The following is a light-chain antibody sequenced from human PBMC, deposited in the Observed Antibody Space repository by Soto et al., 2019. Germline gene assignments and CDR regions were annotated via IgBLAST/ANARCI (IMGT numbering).Light chain of an antibody. CDR1: QSVSSSS. V-gene: IGKV3-20*01. CDR3: QQYGSSST. Sequence: IVLTQSPGTLSLSPAERATLSCRANQSVSSSSLAWYRQKRGQAPRLLNRDASSRPTGLPDRFSGSGAATDSPLTISRLEPEDFAVYYCQQYGSSSTFGQGTRLEIK. J-gene: IGKJ5*01. CDR2: DAS.